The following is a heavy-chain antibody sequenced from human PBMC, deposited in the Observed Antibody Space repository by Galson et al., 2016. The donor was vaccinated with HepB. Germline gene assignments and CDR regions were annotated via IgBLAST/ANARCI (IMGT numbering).Heavy chain of an antibody. CDR3: ARGPDVPTVPPGYYYHYGMDV. Sequence: SLRLSCAASGFTLSTYVMHWVRQAPGKGLEWVAVILFDGSNKYYADSVKGRFIISRDNSKNTLYLQMNSLRAEDTALYYCARGPDVPTVPPGYYYHYGMDVWGQGTTVTVSS. V-gene: IGHV3-30-3*01. J-gene: IGHJ6*02. D-gene: IGHD4-17*01. CDR2: ILFDGSNK. CDR1: GFTLSTYV.